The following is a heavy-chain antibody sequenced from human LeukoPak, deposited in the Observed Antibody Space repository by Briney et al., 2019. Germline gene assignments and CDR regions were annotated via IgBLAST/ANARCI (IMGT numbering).Heavy chain of an antibody. D-gene: IGHD3-3*01. J-gene: IGHJ6*03. CDR1: GGSFSGYY. CDR3: ARGRGDLWNRRYYYYMDV. Sequence: SETLSLTCAVYGGSFSGYYWSWIRQPPGKGLEWIGEINHSGSTNYNPSLKSRVTISVDTSKNQFSLKLSSVTAADTAVYYCARGRGDLWNRRYYYYMDVWGKGTTVTVSS. CDR2: INHSGST. V-gene: IGHV4-34*01.